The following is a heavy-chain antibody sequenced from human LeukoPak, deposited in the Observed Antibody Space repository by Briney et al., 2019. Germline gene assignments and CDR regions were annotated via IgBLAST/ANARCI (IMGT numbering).Heavy chain of an antibody. D-gene: IGHD2-2*01. Sequence: GASVKVSCKASGFTFTSSAMQWVRQARGQRLEWIGWIVVGSGNTNYAQKFQERVTITRDMSTSTAYMELSSLRSEDTAVYYCAAEVRYCSSTSYPDYWGQGTLVTVSS. V-gene: IGHV1-58*02. CDR3: AAEVRYCSSTSYPDY. CDR1: GFTFTSSA. J-gene: IGHJ4*02. CDR2: IVVGSGNT.